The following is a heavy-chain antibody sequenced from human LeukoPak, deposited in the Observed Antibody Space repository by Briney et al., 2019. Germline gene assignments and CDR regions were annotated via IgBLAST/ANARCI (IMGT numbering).Heavy chain of an antibody. Sequence: GGSLRLSCAASGFTFSSSSMSWVRQAPGKGLEWVSSISGSGVSTYYADSVKGRFSVSRDNSKNTLYLQMNSLRAEDTAVYYCAKDRIVGASVDAFDIWGQGTMVTVSS. CDR2: ISGSGVST. CDR3: AKDRIVGASVDAFDI. J-gene: IGHJ3*02. CDR1: GFTFSSSS. D-gene: IGHD1-26*01. V-gene: IGHV3-23*01.